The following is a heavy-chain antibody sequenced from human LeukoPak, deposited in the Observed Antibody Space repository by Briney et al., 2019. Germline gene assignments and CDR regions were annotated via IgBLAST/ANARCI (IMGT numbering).Heavy chain of an antibody. Sequence: RTGGSLRLSCAASGFTFSDYYMSWIRQAPGKGLEWVSYISSSGSTIYYADSVKGRFTISRDNAKNSLYLQMNSLRAEDTAVYYCARATPPYDSSGYLGYWGQGTLVTVSS. CDR1: GFTFSDYY. CDR3: ARATPPYDSSGYLGY. V-gene: IGHV3-11*04. J-gene: IGHJ4*02. D-gene: IGHD3-22*01. CDR2: ISSSGSTI.